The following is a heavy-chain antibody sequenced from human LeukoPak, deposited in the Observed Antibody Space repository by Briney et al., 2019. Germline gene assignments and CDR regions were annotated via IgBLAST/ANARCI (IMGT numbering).Heavy chain of an antibody. CDR1: GYTFTGYY. V-gene: IGHV1-2*02. J-gene: IGHJ6*02. Sequence: ASVKVSCKASGYTFTGYYMHWVRQAPGQGLEWMGWINPNSGGTNYAQKFQGRVTMTRDTSISTAYMELSRLRSDDTAVYCCARDPLRFLEWPASGMDVWGQGTTVTVSS. CDR2: INPNSGGT. D-gene: IGHD3-3*01. CDR3: ARDPLRFLEWPASGMDV.